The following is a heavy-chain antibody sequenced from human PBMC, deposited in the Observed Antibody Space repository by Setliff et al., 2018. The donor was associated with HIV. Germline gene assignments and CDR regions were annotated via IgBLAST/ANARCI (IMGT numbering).Heavy chain of an antibody. V-gene: IGHV3-74*01. CDR1: GFTFSSYW. J-gene: IGHJ4*02. CDR2: MNTDGSST. D-gene: IGHD3-22*01. Sequence: PGGSLRLSCAASGFTFSSYWMHWVRQAPGKGLVWVFGMNTDGSSTRCADSVKGRFTISRDNAKNMLYLQMNSLSADDTAVYYCVRGSGYYYFDNWGQGALVTVSS. CDR3: VRGSGYYYFDN.